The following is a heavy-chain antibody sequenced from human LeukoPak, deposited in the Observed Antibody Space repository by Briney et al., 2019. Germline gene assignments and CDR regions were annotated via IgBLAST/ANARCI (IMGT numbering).Heavy chain of an antibody. Sequence: PGGSLRLSCAASGFTFSDYYMSWIRQAPGKGLEWVSYISSSGSTIYYADSVKGRFTISRDNAKNSLYLQMTSLRAEDTAVYYCAREAAAGVYYFDYWGQGTLVTVSS. CDR1: GFTFSDYY. CDR2: ISSSGSTI. D-gene: IGHD6-13*01. CDR3: AREAAAGVYYFDY. J-gene: IGHJ4*02. V-gene: IGHV3-11*01.